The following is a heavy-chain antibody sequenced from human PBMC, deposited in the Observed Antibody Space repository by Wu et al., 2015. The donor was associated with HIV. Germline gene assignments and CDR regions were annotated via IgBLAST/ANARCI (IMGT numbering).Heavy chain of an antibody. CDR2: INPGNGDT. D-gene: IGHD2/OR15-2a*01. CDR3: TKYVGYCYFDL. CDR1: GYTFIDYF. Sequence: QVQLVQSGAEVKKPGASVIVSCKASGYTFIDYFIHWVRQAPGQGLEWMGWINPGNGDTRYAQQFQGRVTMTRDTSNTTTYMELSGLTSDDTAIYYCTKYVGYCYFDLWGRGTLVAVSS. V-gene: IGHV1-2*02. J-gene: IGHJ2*01.